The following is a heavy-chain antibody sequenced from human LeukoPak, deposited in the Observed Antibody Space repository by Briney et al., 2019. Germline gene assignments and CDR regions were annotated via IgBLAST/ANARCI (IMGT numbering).Heavy chain of an antibody. CDR1: GGSLSGYY. D-gene: IGHD1-1*01. Sequence: SETLSLTCTVYGGSLSGYYWSWIRQPPGKGLEWIGEINHSGSTNYNPSLKSRVTISVDTSKNQFSLKLSSVTAADTAVYYCARTERRGSAFDIWGQGTMVTVSS. CDR3: ARTERRGSAFDI. V-gene: IGHV4-34*01. J-gene: IGHJ3*02. CDR2: INHSGST.